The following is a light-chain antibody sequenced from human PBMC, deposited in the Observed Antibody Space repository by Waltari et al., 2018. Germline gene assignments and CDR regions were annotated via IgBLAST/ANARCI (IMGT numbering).Light chain of an antibody. V-gene: IGKV3-20*01. CDR3: QNHERLPAT. CDR2: AGS. Sequence: VLTQSPGTLSLSPGERATLPCRASQSISKYLVWYQHRPGHAPRLLIYAGSTRAAGIPDRFSGSGYGTDFTLTISRLEPEDFAMYYCQNHERLPATFGQGTKVEFK. CDR1: QSISKY. J-gene: IGKJ1*01.